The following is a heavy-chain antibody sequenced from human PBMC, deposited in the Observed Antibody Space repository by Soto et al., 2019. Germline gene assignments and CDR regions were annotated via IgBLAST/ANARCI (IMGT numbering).Heavy chain of an antibody. D-gene: IGHD2-2*01. CDR3: ANAFSTYYGMDV. V-gene: IGHV3-48*02. J-gene: IGHJ6*02. CDR1: GFAFRIFG. Sequence: PGVSLRLSCAASGFAFRIFGMNWVRQTPGRGLEWVSYISSTGSTTYYADSVKGRFTVSRDNAGNSLFLQMSSLRDDDTGVYYCANAFSTYYGMDVWGQGTTVTVSS. CDR2: ISSTGSTT.